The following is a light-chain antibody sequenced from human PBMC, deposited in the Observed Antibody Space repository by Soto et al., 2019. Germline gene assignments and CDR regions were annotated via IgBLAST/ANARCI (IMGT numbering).Light chain of an antibody. CDR3: QQSYSTTIT. V-gene: IGKV1-39*01. J-gene: IGKJ5*01. CDR2: AAS. Sequence: DIQMTQSPSSLSASVGDRVTITCRASQSISSYLNWYQQKPGKAPKLLIYAASSLQSGVPSRFSGSASGTDFTLTIRSLQPEDFATYYWQQSYSTTITFGQGTRLQIK. CDR1: QSISSY.